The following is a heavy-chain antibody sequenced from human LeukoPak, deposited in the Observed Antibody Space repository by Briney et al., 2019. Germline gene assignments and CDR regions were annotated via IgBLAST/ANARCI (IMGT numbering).Heavy chain of an antibody. D-gene: IGHD2-2*01. CDR2: INPNSGGT. Sequence: ASVKVSCKASVCTFIGYYMHWVRQAPGQGLEWMGWINPNSGGTNYAQKFQGRVTMTRDTSISTAYMELSRLRSDDTAVYYCARVVPAANDAFDIWGQGTMVTVSS. CDR1: VCTFIGYY. J-gene: IGHJ3*02. V-gene: IGHV1-2*02. CDR3: ARVVPAANDAFDI.